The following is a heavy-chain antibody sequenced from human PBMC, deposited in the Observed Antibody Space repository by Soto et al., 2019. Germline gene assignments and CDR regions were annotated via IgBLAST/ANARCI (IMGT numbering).Heavy chain of an antibody. V-gene: IGHV3-30*18. D-gene: IGHD6-25*01. CDR2: ISYDGSNK. J-gene: IGHJ6*02. CDR3: AKDRRPNYYYGMDV. Sequence: QVQLVESGGGVVQPGRSLRLSCAASGFTFSSYGMHWVRQAPVKGLEWVAVISYDGSNKYYADSVKGRFTISRDNSKNTLYLQMNSLRAEDTAVYYSAKDRRPNYYYGMDVWGQRTTVTVSS. CDR1: GFTFSSYG.